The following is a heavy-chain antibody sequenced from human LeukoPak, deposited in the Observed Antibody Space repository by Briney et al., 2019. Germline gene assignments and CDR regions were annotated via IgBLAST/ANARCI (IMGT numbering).Heavy chain of an antibody. Sequence: PGGSLRLSCATSGFTFSSYWMSWVRRAPGKGLEWVAYINQDGSEKNYADSVKGRFTVSRDNAKNSLFLEMNSLRAEDTAVYYCARPYSISWELDSWGQGTLVTVSS. V-gene: IGHV3-7*01. CDR2: INQDGSEK. CDR3: ARPYSISWELDS. D-gene: IGHD6-13*01. J-gene: IGHJ5*01. CDR1: GFTFSSYW.